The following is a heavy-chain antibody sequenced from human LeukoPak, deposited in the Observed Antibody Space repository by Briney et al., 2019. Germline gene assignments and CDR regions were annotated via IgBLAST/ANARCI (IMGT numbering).Heavy chain of an antibody. V-gene: IGHV4-39*01. CDR2: IHYSGST. CDR1: GGSISSGGYS. D-gene: IGHD3-10*01. J-gene: IGHJ5*02. Sequence: PSETLSLTCAVSGGSISSGGYSWSWIRQPPGKGLEWIASIHYSGSTYYSPSLKSRVTISVDTSKNQFSLTLNSVTAADTALYYCARRGPENWFDPWGQGTLVTVSS. CDR3: ARRGPENWFDP.